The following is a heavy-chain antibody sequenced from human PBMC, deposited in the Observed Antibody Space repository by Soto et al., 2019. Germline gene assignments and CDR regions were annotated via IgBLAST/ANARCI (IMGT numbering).Heavy chain of an antibody. CDR2: INSDESST. CDR1: GFTFRSYW. Sequence: EVQLVESGGGLVQPGGSLRLSCAASGFTFRSYWMHWVRQAPGKGLVWVSRINSDESSTNYAGSVKGRFTIPRDNAKNTLYLQMNSLRAEDTAVYYCARDGYTYGYGAMDVWGQGTTVTVSS. D-gene: IGHD5-18*01. J-gene: IGHJ6*02. V-gene: IGHV3-74*01. CDR3: ARDGYTYGYGAMDV.